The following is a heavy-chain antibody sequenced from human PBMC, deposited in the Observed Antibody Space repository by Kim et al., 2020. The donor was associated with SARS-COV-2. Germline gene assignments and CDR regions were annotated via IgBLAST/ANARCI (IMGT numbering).Heavy chain of an antibody. Sequence: GGSLRLSCADSGFTFSSYAMSWVRQAPGKGLEWVSAISGSGGSTYYADSVKGRFTISRDNSKNTLYLQMNSLRAEDTAVYYCAKDDAVTWDRGGSYFDYWGQGTLVTVSS. CDR2: ISGSGGST. J-gene: IGHJ4*02. CDR3: AKDDAVTWDRGGSYFDY. V-gene: IGHV3-23*01. D-gene: IGHD3-16*01. CDR1: GFTFSSYA.